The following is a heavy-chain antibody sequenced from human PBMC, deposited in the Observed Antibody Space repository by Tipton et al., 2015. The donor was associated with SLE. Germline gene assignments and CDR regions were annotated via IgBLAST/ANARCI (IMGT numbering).Heavy chain of an antibody. Sequence: GLVKPSGTLSLTCAVSGDSISSSNWWSWVRQPPGKGLEWIGEIYHSGSTNYNPSLKSRVTISVDKSKNQFSLKLSCVTAADTAVYYCASLREGDYDFWSGYYRRWFDPWGQGTLVTVSS. V-gene: IGHV4-4*02. CDR1: GDSISSSNW. D-gene: IGHD3-3*01. J-gene: IGHJ5*02. CDR3: ASLREGDYDFWSGYYRRWFDP. CDR2: IYHSGST.